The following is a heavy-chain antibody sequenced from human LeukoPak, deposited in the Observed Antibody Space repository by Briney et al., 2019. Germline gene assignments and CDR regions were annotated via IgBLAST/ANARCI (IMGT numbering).Heavy chain of an antibody. Sequence: GASVKVSCKASGYTFTSYGISWVRQAPGQGLEWMGWISAYNGNTNYAQKLQGRVTMTTDTSTSTAYMELRSLRSDDTAVYCCARENPYSSSWFRLNYYYYYMDVWGKGTTVTVSS. V-gene: IGHV1-18*01. D-gene: IGHD6-13*01. CDR1: GYTFTSYG. CDR3: ARENPYSSSWFRLNYYYYYMDV. J-gene: IGHJ6*03. CDR2: ISAYNGNT.